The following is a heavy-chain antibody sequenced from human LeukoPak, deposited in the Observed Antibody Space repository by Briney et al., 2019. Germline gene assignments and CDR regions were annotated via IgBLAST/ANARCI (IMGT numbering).Heavy chain of an antibody. CDR2: IKQDGSEK. V-gene: IGHV3-7*01. J-gene: IGHJ3*02. D-gene: IGHD5-18*01. CDR1: GFTFSSYW. Sequence: GGSLRLSCAASGFTFSSYWMSWVRQAPGKGLEWVANIKQDGSEKYYVDSVKGRFTISRDNAKNSLYLQMNSLRAEDTAVYYCARDQGGPGQLWSDAFDIWGQGTMVTVSS. CDR3: ARDQGGPGQLWSDAFDI.